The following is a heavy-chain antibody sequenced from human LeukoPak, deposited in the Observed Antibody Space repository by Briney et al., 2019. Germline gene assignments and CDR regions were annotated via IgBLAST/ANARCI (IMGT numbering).Heavy chain of an antibody. V-gene: IGHV5-51*01. CDR3: ARLKLRFLEWLPLFDY. CDR1: GYSFTSYW. J-gene: IGHJ4*02. D-gene: IGHD3-3*01. CDR2: IYPGDSDT. Sequence: GESLKISCKGSGYSFTSYWIGWVRQMPGKGLEWMVIIYPGDSDTRYSPSFQGQVTISADKSISTAYLQWSSLKASDTAMYYCARLKLRFLEWLPLFDYWGQGTLVTVSS.